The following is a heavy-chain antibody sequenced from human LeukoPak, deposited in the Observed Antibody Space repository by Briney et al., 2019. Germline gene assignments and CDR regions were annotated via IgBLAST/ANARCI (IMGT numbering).Heavy chain of an antibody. CDR3: ASGEYCSSTRCYGVLDY. CDR1: GYTFTVYY. V-gene: IGHV1-2*02. D-gene: IGHD2-2*01. CDR2: INPNSGGT. Sequence: ASVTVSFKASGYTFTVYYMHWVRRAPGQGLAWMGWINPNSGGTNYAQKFQGRVTMTRDTSISTAYMELSRLRSDDTAAYYCASGEYCSSTRCYGVLDYWGQGTLVTVSS. J-gene: IGHJ4*02.